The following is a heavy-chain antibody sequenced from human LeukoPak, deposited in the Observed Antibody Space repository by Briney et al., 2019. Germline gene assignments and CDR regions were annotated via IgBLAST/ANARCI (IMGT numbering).Heavy chain of an antibody. V-gene: IGHV5-51*01. CDR2: IYPGDSDT. Sequence: GESLKISCKASGYNFTNYWIGWVRQMPGKGLEWMGIIYPGDSDTRYSPSFQGQVTIPADKSISTTYLQWSSLKASDSGIYYCARSDSGGAARGIQYWGQGALVTVTS. CDR3: ARSDSGGAARGIQY. CDR1: GYNFTNYW. D-gene: IGHD1-26*01. J-gene: IGHJ1*01.